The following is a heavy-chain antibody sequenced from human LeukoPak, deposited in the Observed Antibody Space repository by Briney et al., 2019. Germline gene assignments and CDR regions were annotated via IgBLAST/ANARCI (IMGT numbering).Heavy chain of an antibody. CDR2: INPNSGGT. V-gene: IGHV1-2*02. CDR1: GYTFTGYY. CDR3: AREKYSQDSRLDILTGYYQVYYYYGMDV. Sequence: GASVKVSCKASGYTFTGYYMHWVRQAPGQGLEWMGWINPNSGGTNYAQKFQGRVTMTRDTSISTAYMELSRLRSDDTAVYYCAREKYSQDSRLDILTGYYQVYYYYGMDVWGQGTTVTVSS. J-gene: IGHJ6*02. D-gene: IGHD3-9*01.